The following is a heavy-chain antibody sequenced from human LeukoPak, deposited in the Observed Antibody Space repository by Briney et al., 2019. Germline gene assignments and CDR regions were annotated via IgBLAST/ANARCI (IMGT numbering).Heavy chain of an antibody. D-gene: IGHD3-10*01. J-gene: IGHJ5*02. CDR2: ISSSSSYI. Sequence: GSLRLSCAASGFTFSSYSMNWVRQAPGKGLEWVSSISSSSSYIYYADSVKGRFTISRDNAKNSLYLQMNSLRAEDTAVYYCARENFRFGGWFDPWGQGTLVTVSS. CDR3: ARENFRFGGWFDP. V-gene: IGHV3-21*01. CDR1: GFTFSSYS.